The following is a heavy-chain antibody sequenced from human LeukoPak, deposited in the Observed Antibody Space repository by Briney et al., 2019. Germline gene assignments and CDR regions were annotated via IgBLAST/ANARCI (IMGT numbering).Heavy chain of an antibody. D-gene: IGHD3-22*01. CDR2: ISSSGGIK. CDR1: GFSFSDNY. Sequence: GGSLRLSCAAAGFSFSDNYMSWIRQAPGKGLEWVSYISSSGGIKYYADPVKGRFTISRDNAKNSLYLQMNSLRAEDTAVYYCARQTYYYDSSDYYYMGGFDYWGQGTLVTVSS. CDR3: ARQTYYYDSSDYYYMGGFDY. V-gene: IGHV3-11*01. J-gene: IGHJ4*02.